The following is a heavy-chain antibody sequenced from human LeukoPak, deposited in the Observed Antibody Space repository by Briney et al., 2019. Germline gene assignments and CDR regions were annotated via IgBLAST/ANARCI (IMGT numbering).Heavy chain of an antibody. CDR1: GFTFNTYS. Sequence: PGGSLRLSCAASGFTFNTYSMNWVRQAPGKGLEWVSCIRSSSSYIYYADSVKGRFTISRDNAKNSLYLQMNSLRAEDTAVYYCARVYYYASGSCYDYFDYWGQGTLVTVSS. D-gene: IGHD3-10*01. CDR2: IRSSSSYI. V-gene: IGHV3-21*01. J-gene: IGHJ4*02. CDR3: ARVYYYASGSCYDYFDY.